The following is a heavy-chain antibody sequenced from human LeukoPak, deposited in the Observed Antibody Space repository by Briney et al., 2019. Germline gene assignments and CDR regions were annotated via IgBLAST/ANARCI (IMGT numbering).Heavy chain of an antibody. D-gene: IGHD3-10*01. CDR1: GFDFSSHA. Sequence: GGSLRLSCVASGFDFSSHAMTWVRQAPGKGLERVSSFNDTGFSTYYADSVKGRFTISRDNSKNTLYLQMTNLRAEDTAVYFCAKDLLRIYWRTFDSWGQGALVIVSS. J-gene: IGHJ4*02. CDR2: FNDTGFST. V-gene: IGHV3-23*01. CDR3: AKDLLRIYWRTFDS.